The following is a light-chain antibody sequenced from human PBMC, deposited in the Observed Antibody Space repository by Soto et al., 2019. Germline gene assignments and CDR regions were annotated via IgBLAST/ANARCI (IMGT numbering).Light chain of an antibody. CDR2: GAS. Sequence: DIQLTQSPSFLSASVGDRVTITCRASQGISTYLAWYLQRPGKAPKLLIYGASTLQSGVPSRFSGSGSGTEFTLTISSLQPEDFGTYYCQQPKSDWYAFGQGTKLEIK. J-gene: IGKJ2*01. CDR1: QGISTY. CDR3: QQPKSDWYA. V-gene: IGKV1-9*01.